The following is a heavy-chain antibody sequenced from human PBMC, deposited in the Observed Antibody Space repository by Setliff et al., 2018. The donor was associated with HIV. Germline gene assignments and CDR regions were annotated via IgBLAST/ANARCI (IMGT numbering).Heavy chain of an antibody. J-gene: IGHJ4*02. CDR2: VDPENGQT. CDR1: GYTFIDYF. CDR3: AIGYSHGPNY. Sequence: ASVKVSCKASGYTFIDYFVHWIKKAPGKGLEWMGRVDPENGQTVYAEKLQGRVIIRAETSIDTAYMELSSLRSEDTVVYYCAIGYSHGPNYWGQGTLVTVSS. D-gene: IGHD5-12*01. V-gene: IGHV1-69-2*01.